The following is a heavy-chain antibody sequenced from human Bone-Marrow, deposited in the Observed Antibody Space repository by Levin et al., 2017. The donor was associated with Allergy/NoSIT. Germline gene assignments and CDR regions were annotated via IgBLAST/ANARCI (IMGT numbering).Heavy chain of an antibody. D-gene: IGHD5-12*01. CDR3: AKDIEVATRGAFDI. V-gene: IGHV3-23*01. Sequence: GESLKISCAASGFTFSSYAMSWVRQAPGKGLEWVSAISGSGGSTYYADSVKGRFTISRDNSKNTLYLQMNSLRAEDTAVYYCAKDIEVATRGAFDIWGQGTMVTVSS. CDR1: GFTFSSYA. CDR2: ISGSGGST. J-gene: IGHJ3*02.